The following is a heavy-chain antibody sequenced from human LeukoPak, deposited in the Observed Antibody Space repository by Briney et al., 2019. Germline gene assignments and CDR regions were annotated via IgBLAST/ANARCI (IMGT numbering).Heavy chain of an antibody. V-gene: IGHV1-69*04. Sequence: SVKVSCKASGGTFSSYTISWVRQAPGQGHEWMGRIIPILGIANYAQKFQGRVTITADKSTSTAYMELSSLRSEDTAVYYCARDLGAAADYYYYYGMDVWGQGTTVTVSS. CDR3: ARDLGAAADYYYYYGMDV. J-gene: IGHJ6*02. CDR2: IIPILGIA. CDR1: GGTFSSYT. D-gene: IGHD6-13*01.